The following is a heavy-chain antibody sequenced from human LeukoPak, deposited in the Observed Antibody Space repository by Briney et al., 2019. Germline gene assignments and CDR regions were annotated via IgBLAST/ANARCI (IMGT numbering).Heavy chain of an antibody. Sequence: GGSLRLSCAASGFTFSSHWMNWVRQAPGKGLVWVSHIDNDGSGTSYADSVTGRFTISRDSAKNTVYLQMNSLRAEDSAVYYCARCQCTSTTCPPGLSCGAFDIWGQGTTVTVSS. J-gene: IGHJ3*02. CDR2: IDNDGSGT. V-gene: IGHV3-74*01. CDR3: ARCQCTSTTCPPGLSCGAFDI. D-gene: IGHD2/OR15-2a*01. CDR1: GFTFSSHW.